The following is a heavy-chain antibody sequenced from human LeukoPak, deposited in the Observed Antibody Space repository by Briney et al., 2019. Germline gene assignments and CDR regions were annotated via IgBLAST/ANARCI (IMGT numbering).Heavy chain of an antibody. Sequence: AGSLRLSCAASGFTFSSYSMNWVRQAPGKGLQWVSSISSSSSYIYYADSVKGRFTISRDNAKNSLYLQMNSLRAEDTAVYYCARDGSGSYYNRNWFDPWGQGTLVTVSS. V-gene: IGHV3-21*01. CDR3: ARDGSGSYYNRNWFDP. CDR1: GFTFSSYS. D-gene: IGHD3-10*01. J-gene: IGHJ5*02. CDR2: ISSSSSYI.